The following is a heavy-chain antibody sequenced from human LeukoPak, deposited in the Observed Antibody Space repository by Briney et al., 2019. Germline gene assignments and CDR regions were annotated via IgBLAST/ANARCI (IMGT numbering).Heavy chain of an antibody. V-gene: IGHV3-23*01. CDR2: ISSGSDYT. D-gene: IGHD3-10*01. Sequence: AGGSLRLSCAASGFSFSSHGMSWVRQAPGKGPEWVSSISSGSDYTFYADSVKGRFIVSRDNSKNTLYLQMNSLRVEDTALYYCAKGRVYYYGSGSYGDAFDIWGQGTDVTISS. J-gene: IGHJ3*02. CDR1: GFSFSSHG. CDR3: AKGRVYYYGSGSYGDAFDI.